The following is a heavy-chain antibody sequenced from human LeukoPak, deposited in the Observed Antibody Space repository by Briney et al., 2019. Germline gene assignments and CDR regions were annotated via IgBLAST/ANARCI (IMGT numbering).Heavy chain of an antibody. CDR2: IYYSGST. D-gene: IGHD5-18*01. Sequence: SETLSLTCTVSGGSISSYYWSWIRQPPGKGLEWIGCIYYSGSTNYNPSLRSRVTISVDTSKNQCSLKLSSVTAADTAVYYCARETKGGYSYGYPFHYMDVWGKGTTVTVSS. J-gene: IGHJ6*03. CDR1: GGSISSYY. V-gene: IGHV4-59*01. CDR3: ARETKGGYSYGYPFHYMDV.